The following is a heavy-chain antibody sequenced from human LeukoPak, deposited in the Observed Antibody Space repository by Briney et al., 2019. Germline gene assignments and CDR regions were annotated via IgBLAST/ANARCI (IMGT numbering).Heavy chain of an antibody. J-gene: IGHJ4*02. Sequence: SETLSLTCTVSGGSISSGDYYWSWIRQPPGKGLEWIGCIYYSGSTYYNPSLKSRVTISVDTSKNQFSLKLSSVTAADTAVYYCARDDHSGYFDYWGQGTLVTVSS. CDR1: GGSISSGDYY. D-gene: IGHD3-10*01. CDR2: IYYSGST. V-gene: IGHV4-30-4*02. CDR3: ARDDHSGYFDY.